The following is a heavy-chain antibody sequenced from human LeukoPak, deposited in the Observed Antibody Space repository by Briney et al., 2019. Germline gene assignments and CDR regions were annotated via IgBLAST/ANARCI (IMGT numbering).Heavy chain of an antibody. D-gene: IGHD3-22*01. CDR1: GFTFSNAW. CDR2: IKSKTDGWTT. Sequence: GGSLRLSCAASGFTFSNAWMSWVRQAPGKGREWVGRIKSKTDGWTTDYAAPVKGRFTISRDDSKNTLYLQMSSLKTEDTAVYYCITFSMIVVVITTWGQGTLVTVSS. V-gene: IGHV3-15*01. J-gene: IGHJ4*02. CDR3: ITFSMIVVVITT.